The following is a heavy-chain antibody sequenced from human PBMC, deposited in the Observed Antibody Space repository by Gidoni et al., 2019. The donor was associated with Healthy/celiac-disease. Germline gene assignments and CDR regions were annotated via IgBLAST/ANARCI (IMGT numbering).Heavy chain of an antibody. Sequence: EVQLLESGGGLVQPGGSLRLPCAASGFTFSSYAMSWVRRAPGKGLGWVSAISGSGGSTYYEDSVKGRFTISRDNSKNTLYLQMNSLRAEDTAVYYCAKVKSGWYFDAFDIWGQGTMVTVSS. CDR2: ISGSGGST. V-gene: IGHV3-23*01. J-gene: IGHJ3*02. CDR3: AKVKSGWYFDAFDI. CDR1: GFTFSSYA. D-gene: IGHD6-19*01.